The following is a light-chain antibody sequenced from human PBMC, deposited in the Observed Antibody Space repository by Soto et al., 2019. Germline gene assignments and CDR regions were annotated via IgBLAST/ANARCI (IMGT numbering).Light chain of an antibody. CDR1: SSDVGGYNY. CDR2: EVT. V-gene: IGLV2-14*01. Sequence: QSALTQPASMSGSPGQSITISCTGTSSDVGGYNYVSWYQQHPGKAPKLMIYEVTNRPSGVSNRFSGSKSGNTASLTISGLQAEDEADYYCSSYTNINTWVFGGGTKLTVL. J-gene: IGLJ3*02. CDR3: SSYTNINTWV.